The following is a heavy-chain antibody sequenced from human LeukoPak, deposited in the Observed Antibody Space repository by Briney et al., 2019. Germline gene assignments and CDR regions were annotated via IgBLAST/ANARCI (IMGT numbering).Heavy chain of an antibody. V-gene: IGHV1-2*04. J-gene: IGHJ4*02. Sequence: ASVKVSCKASGYTFTGYYMHWVRQAPGQGLEWMGWINPNSGGTNYAQKFQGWVTVTRDTSINTAYMELSSLRSDDTAVYYCARSRLDGYDSGGYLYYFDYWGQGTLVTVSS. CDR3: ARSRLDGYDSGGYLYYFDY. CDR1: GYTFTGYY. CDR2: INPNSGGT. D-gene: IGHD3-22*01.